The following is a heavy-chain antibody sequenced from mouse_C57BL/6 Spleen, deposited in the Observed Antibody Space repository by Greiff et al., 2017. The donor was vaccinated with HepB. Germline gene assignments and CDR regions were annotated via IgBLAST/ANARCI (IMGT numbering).Heavy chain of an antibody. Sequence: EVQLVESGGGLVQPGGSLSLSCAASGFTFTDYYMSWVRQPPGKALEWLGFIRNKANGYTTEYSASVKGRFTISRDNSQSILYLQMNALRAEDSATYYCARYPDSSGAMDYWGQGTSVTVSS. CDR2: IRNKANGYTT. D-gene: IGHD3-2*02. CDR1: GFTFTDYY. V-gene: IGHV7-3*01. CDR3: ARYPDSSGAMDY. J-gene: IGHJ4*01.